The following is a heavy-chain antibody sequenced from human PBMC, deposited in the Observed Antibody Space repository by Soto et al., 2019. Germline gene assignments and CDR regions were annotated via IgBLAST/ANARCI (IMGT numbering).Heavy chain of an antibody. D-gene: IGHD7-27*01. V-gene: IGHV3-30-3*01. J-gene: IGHJ6*02. Sequence: PGGSLRLSCAASGFTFSSYAMHWVRQAPGKGLEWVAVISYDGSNKYYADSVKGRFTISRDNSKNTLYLQMNSLRAEDTAVHYCARRFDANLGYGMDVWGQGTTVTVSS. CDR2: ISYDGSNK. CDR3: ARRFDANLGYGMDV. CDR1: GFTFSSYA.